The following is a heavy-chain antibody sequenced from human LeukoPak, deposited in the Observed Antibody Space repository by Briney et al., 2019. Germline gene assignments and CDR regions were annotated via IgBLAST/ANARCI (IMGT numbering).Heavy chain of an antibody. CDR1: GFTFSNYA. V-gene: IGHV3-23*01. J-gene: IGHJ4*02. CDR3: AKDQRIAAGDYFDY. Sequence: GGSLRLPCAASGFTFSNYAMSWVRQAPGKGLEWVSAISGSGGSTYYADSVKGRFTISRDNSKNTLYLLMNSLRAEDTAVYYCAKDQRIAAGDYFDYWGQGTLVTVSS. D-gene: IGHD6-13*01. CDR2: ISGSGGST.